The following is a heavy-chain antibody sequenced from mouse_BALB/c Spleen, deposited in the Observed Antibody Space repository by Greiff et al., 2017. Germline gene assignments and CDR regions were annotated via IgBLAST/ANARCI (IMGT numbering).Heavy chain of an antibody. CDR3: ARRNYDYDSWYFDV. D-gene: IGHD2-4*01. Sequence: DVKLVESGGGLVKPGGSLKLSCAASGFTFSSYAMSWVRQTPEKRLEWVASISSGGSTYYPDSVKGRFTISRDNARNILYLQMSSLRSEDTAMYYCARRNYDYDSWYFDVWGAGTTVTVSS. J-gene: IGHJ1*01. CDR2: ISSGGST. CDR1: GFTFSSYA. V-gene: IGHV5-6-5*01.